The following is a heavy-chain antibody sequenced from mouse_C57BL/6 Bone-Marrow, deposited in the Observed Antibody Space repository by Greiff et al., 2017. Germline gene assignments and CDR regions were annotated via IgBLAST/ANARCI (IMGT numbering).Heavy chain of an antibody. CDR2: ISSGGSYT. J-gene: IGHJ2*01. CDR3: ARQPAKGYYFDY. Sequence: EVKLQESGGDLVKPGGSLKLSCAASGFTFSSYGMSWVRQTPDKRLEWVATISSGGSYTYYPDSVKGRFTISRDNAKNTLYLQMSSLKSEDTAMYYCARQPAKGYYFDYWGQGTTLTVSS. CDR1: GFTFSSYG. V-gene: IGHV5-6*01.